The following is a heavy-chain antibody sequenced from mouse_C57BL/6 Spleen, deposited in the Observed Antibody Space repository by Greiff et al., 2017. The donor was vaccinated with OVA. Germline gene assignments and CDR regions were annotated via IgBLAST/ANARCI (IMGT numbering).Heavy chain of an antibody. J-gene: IGHJ4*01. CDR2: IYPGDGDT. CDR1: GYAFSSSW. D-gene: IGHD1-1*01. CDR3: ARRTVNYAMDY. Sequence: VKLMESGPELVKPGASVKISCKASGYAFSSSWMNWVKQRPGKGLEWIGRIYPGDGDTNYNGKFKGKATLTADKSSSTAYMQLSSLTSEDSAVYFCARRTVNYAMDYWGQGTSVTVSS. V-gene: IGHV1-82*01.